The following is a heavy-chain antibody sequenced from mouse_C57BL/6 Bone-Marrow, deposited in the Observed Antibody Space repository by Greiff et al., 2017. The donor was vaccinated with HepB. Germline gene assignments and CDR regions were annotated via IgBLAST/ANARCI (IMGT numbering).Heavy chain of an antibody. V-gene: IGHV2-3*01. CDR1: GFSFTSYG. CDR2: ICGDGST. J-gene: IGHJ1*03. D-gene: IGHD1-1*01. Sequence: QVQLKESGPGLVAPSQCLSISCTVSGFSFTSYGVSWVRQPPGKGLEWLGVICGDGSTNYYSALISRLSIIKDNSKSQVFLILNSLQTDDTATYYCAKRSSRDWYIDVWGKGTTVTVSS. CDR3: AKRSSRDWYIDV.